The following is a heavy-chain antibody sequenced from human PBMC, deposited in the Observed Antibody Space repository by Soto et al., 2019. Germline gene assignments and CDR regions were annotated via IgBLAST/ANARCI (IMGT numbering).Heavy chain of an antibody. CDR1: GGSISSSSYY. V-gene: IGHV4-39*01. D-gene: IGHD6-19*01. CDR3: ARQRSGIAVAGFFDY. J-gene: IGHJ4*02. CDR2: IYYSGST. Sequence: SETLSLTCTVSGGSISSSSYYWGWIRQPPGKGLEWIGSIYYSGSTYYNPSLKSRVTISVDTSKNQFSLKLSSVTAADTAVYYCARQRSGIAVAGFFDYWGQGTLVTVSS.